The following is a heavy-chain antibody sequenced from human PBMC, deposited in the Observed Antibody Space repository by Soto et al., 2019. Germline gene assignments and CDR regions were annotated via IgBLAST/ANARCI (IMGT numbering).Heavy chain of an antibody. V-gene: IGHV3-23*01. J-gene: IGHJ4*02. Sequence: GGSLRLSSAASGFTFSNYAMSWVRQAPGKGLEWVSAIGGSGGSTYYADSVKGRFAISRDNSENTLYLQMNSLRAEDTAVYYCAKGVVVTTAAFDYWGQGTLVTVSS. D-gene: IGHD3-22*01. CDR2: IGGSGGST. CDR1: GFTFSNYA. CDR3: AKGVVVTTAAFDY.